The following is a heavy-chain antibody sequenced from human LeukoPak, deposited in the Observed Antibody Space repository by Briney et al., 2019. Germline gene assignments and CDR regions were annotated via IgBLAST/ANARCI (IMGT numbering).Heavy chain of an antibody. J-gene: IGHJ5*02. CDR1: GYTFTDYY. CDR2: INPNSGGT. CDR3: ARGPLGGGSGWQLWPNWFDP. V-gene: IGHV1-2*02. Sequence: GASVKVSCKASGYTFTDYYMHWVRQAPGQGLEWMGWINPNSGGTNYAQKFHGRVTMTRDTSISTAYMELSRLRSDDTAVYYCARGPLGGGSGWQLWPNWFDPWGQGTLVTVSS. D-gene: IGHD5-18*01.